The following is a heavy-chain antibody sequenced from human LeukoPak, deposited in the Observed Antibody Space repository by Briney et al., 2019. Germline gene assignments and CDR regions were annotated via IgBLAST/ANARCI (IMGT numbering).Heavy chain of an antibody. V-gene: IGHV3-30*03. J-gene: IGHJ3*01. CDR3: ARAAHYYDSGAFLPEAFDV. Sequence: GRSLRLSCAASGFTFSSYGMHWVRQAPGKGLEWVAVISYDGSNKYYADSVKGRFTISRDNSKNTLYLQMNSLRVEDTAVYYCARAAHYYDSGAFLPEAFDVWGQGTMVTVSS. CDR2: ISYDGSNK. D-gene: IGHD3-22*01. CDR1: GFTFSSYG.